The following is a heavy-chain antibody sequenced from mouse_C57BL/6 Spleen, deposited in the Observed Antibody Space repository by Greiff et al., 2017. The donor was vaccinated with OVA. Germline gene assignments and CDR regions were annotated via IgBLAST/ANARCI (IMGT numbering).Heavy chain of an antibody. D-gene: IGHD1-1*01. CDR1: GYTFTDYN. Sequence: VQLKESGPELVKPGASVKMSCKASGYTFTDYNMHWVKQSHGKSLEWIGYINPNNGGTSYNQKFKGKATLTVNKSSSTAYMELRSLTSEDSAVYYCAREGMYYYGSGAMDYWGQGTSVTVSS. J-gene: IGHJ4*01. CDR3: AREGMYYYGSGAMDY. V-gene: IGHV1-22*01. CDR2: INPNNGGT.